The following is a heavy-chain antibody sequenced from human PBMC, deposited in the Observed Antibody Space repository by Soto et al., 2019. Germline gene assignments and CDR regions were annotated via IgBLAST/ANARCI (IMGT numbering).Heavy chain of an antibody. CDR3: AKRGIWSGYYKGGFDY. J-gene: IGHJ4*02. CDR2: IKQDGSEK. CDR1: GFTFINYW. Sequence: GVSLRLSCAASGFTFINYWICWVRQAPGMGLEWVANIKQDGSEKYYVASVKGRFTISRDNAKNSLYLQMNSLRAEDTAVYYCAKRGIWSGYYKGGFDYWGQGTLVTVSS. V-gene: IGHV3-7*01. D-gene: IGHD3-3*01.